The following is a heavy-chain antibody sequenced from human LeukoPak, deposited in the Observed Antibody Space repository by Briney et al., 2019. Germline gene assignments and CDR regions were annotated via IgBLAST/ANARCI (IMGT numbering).Heavy chain of an antibody. CDR1: GGSFSGYY. Sequence: SETLSLTCAVYGGSFSGYYWSWIRQPPGKGLEWIGEINHSGSTNYNPSLKSRVTISVDTSKNQFSLKLSSVTAADTAVYYCARLGYYDSSGYYLSVGAFDIWGQGTMVTVSS. J-gene: IGHJ3*02. V-gene: IGHV4-34*01. D-gene: IGHD3-22*01. CDR3: ARLGYYDSSGYYLSVGAFDI. CDR2: INHSGST.